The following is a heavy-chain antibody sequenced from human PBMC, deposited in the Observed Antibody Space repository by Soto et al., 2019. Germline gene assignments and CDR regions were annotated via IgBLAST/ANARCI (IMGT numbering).Heavy chain of an antibody. CDR3: ARGRGFKTWPNAFDI. CDR1: GYSFIDYY. CDR2: INPSDGSA. V-gene: IGHV1-46*04. Sequence: ASVKVSCKTSGYSFIDYYMHWVRQAPGQGLEWMGIINPSDGSASYSQRLQGRVTVTRDTPTTTVHMELSSLRSGDTAVYFCARGRGFKTWPNAFDIWGQGTVVTVSS. J-gene: IGHJ3*02.